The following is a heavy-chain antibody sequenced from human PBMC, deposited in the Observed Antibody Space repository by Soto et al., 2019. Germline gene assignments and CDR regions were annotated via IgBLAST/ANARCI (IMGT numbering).Heavy chain of an antibody. CDR1: GGSISSSSYY. CDR2: VYYSGTT. CDR3: VTVNLVGAAYYFDY. J-gene: IGHJ4*02. Sequence: LSLTCTVSGGSISSSSYYWGWIRQPPGKGLEWIGYVYYSGTTYSHPSLNSRVSISVDTSENQFSLRLTSVTAADTAVYYCVTVNLVGAAYYFDYWGPGTLVTVSS. D-gene: IGHD1-26*01. V-gene: IGHV4-30-4*08.